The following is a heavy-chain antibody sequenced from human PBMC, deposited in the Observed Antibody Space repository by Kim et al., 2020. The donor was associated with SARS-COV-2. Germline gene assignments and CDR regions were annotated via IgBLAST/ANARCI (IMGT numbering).Heavy chain of an antibody. V-gene: IGHV1-3*01. CDR2: INAGNGNT. CDR3: AREGPIVVVPAAMLAPGYYGMDV. D-gene: IGHD2-2*01. Sequence: ASVKVSCKASGYTFTSYAMHWVRQAPGQRLEWMGWINAGNGNTKYSQKFQGRVTITRDTSASTAYMELSSLRSEDTAVYYCAREGPIVVVPAAMLAPGYYGMDVWGQGTTVTVSS. CDR1: GYTFTSYA. J-gene: IGHJ6*02.